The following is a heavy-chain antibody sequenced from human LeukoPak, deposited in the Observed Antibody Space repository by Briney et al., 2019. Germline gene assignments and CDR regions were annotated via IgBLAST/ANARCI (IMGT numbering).Heavy chain of an antibody. CDR1: GFTFSSYA. CDR3: ARDMFSSGWGPFDY. J-gene: IGHJ4*02. V-gene: IGHV3-30*04. Sequence: GGSLRLSCAASGFTFSSYAMHWVRQAPGKGLEWVAVISYDGSNKYYADSVKGRFTISRDNSKNTLYLQMNSLRAEDTAVYYCARDMFSSGWGPFDYWGQGTLVTVSS. CDR2: ISYDGSNK. D-gene: IGHD6-19*01.